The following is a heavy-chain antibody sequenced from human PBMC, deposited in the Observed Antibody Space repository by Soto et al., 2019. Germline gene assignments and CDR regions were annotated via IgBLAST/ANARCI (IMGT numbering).Heavy chain of an antibody. CDR2: FIPIFGTS. D-gene: IGHD3-10*01. CDR3: ARDGIRGSPSHTHFDC. Sequence: QVQLVQSGAEVKKPGSSVKVSCKASGGTFSSHGINWVRQAPGQGREWMGGFIPIFGTSNYAQKFQGRVTIIANKTTSTAYREQNSLKSEDTVVYYCARDGIRGSPSHTHFDCGDQGTLVTGSS. CDR1: GGTFSSHG. J-gene: IGHJ4*02. V-gene: IGHV1-69*06.